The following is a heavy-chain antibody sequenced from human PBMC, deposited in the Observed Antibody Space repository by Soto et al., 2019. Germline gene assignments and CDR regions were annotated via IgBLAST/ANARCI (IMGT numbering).Heavy chain of an antibody. V-gene: IGHV4-31*02. Sequence: TLSVTWTFSGGSISSGCYYWSLIRQHPGKCLEWIGYIYYSGSTYYNPSLKSRVTISVDTSKNQFSLKLSSVTAADTAVYYCASTGWRYCTNGLCSDAFDIWGQGTMVTVSS. D-gene: IGHD2-8*01. J-gene: IGHJ3*02. CDR1: GGSISSGCYY. CDR3: ASTGWRYCTNGLCSDAFDI. CDR2: IYYSGST.